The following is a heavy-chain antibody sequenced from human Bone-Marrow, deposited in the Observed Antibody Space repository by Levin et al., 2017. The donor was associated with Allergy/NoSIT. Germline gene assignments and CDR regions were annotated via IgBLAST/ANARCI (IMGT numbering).Heavy chain of an antibody. CDR2: ISGSADYT. J-gene: IGHJ4*02. D-gene: IGHD6-19*01. Sequence: GGSLRLSCAASGFTFSTYAMSWVRQAPGKGLEWVSAISGSADYTYYADSVKGRFTISRENSKNTLYLQMNSLRVEDTAVYFCAKEQYSRGEDLIDYWGQGTLVTVSS. V-gene: IGHV3-23*01. CDR1: GFTFSTYA. CDR3: AKEQYSRGEDLIDY.